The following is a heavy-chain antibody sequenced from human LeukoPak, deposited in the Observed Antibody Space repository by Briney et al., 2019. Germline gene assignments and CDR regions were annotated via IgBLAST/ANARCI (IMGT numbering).Heavy chain of an antibody. CDR2: ISSSSSYI. J-gene: IGHJ4*02. D-gene: IGHD6-19*01. V-gene: IGHV3-21*01. Sequence: PGGSLRLSCAASGFTFSSYSMNWVRQAPGKGLDWVSSISSSSSYIYYADSVKGRFTISRDNAKNSLYLQMNSLRAEDTAVYYCARGNSSGWYYFDYWGQGTLVTVSS. CDR3: ARGNSSGWYYFDY. CDR1: GFTFSSYS.